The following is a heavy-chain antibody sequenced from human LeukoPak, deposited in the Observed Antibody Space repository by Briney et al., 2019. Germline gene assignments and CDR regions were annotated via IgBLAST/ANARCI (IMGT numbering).Heavy chain of an antibody. V-gene: IGHV3-23*01. CDR1: GFTFSTYA. J-gene: IGHJ4*02. D-gene: IGHD3-22*01. Sequence: GGSLRLSCAASGFTFSTYAMSLVRQAPGKGLEWVSGITGSGGGAYYTDSVKGRFTISRDNSKNTLYLQMNSLRAEDTAVYYCAKRAYYDSTAISPREFDYWGQGTLVTVSS. CDR2: ITGSGGGA. CDR3: AKRAYYDSTAISPREFDY.